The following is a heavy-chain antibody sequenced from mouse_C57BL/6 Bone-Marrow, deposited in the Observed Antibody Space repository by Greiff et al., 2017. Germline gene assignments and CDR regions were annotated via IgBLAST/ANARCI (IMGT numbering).Heavy chain of an antibody. D-gene: IGHD3-2*02. Sequence: GGGLVQPKGSLKLSCAASGFSFNTYAMNWVRQAPGKGLEWVARIRSKSNNYATYYADSVKDRFTISSDDSESMLYLQLNNLKTEDTAMYYCVRDSSGLYYFDYWGQGTTLTVSS. V-gene: IGHV10-1*01. CDR3: VRDSSGLYYFDY. CDR1: GFSFNTYA. CDR2: IRSKSNNYAT. J-gene: IGHJ2*01.